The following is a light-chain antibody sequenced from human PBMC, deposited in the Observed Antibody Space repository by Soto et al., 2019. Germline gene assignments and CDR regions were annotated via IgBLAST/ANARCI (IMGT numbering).Light chain of an antibody. CDR1: QSVSSN. J-gene: IGKJ4*01. CDR2: DAS. CDR3: QQYNNWPPLT. V-gene: IGKV3D-15*01. Sequence: ERVMAQSPATLSVSPGERATLSCRASQSVSSNLAWYQQKPGQAPRLLIYDASTRATGIPDRFSGSGSGTEFTLTISNLQSEDCAVYYCQQYNNWPPLTFGGGTKVESK.